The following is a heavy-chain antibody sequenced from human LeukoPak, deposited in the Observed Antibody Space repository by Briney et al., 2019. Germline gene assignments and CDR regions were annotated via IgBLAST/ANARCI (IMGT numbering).Heavy chain of an antibody. Sequence: ASVKVSCKASGYSFTAYYIHWVRQAPGQGPEWMGWINIDSGGTNYAQKFQGRVTMTRDTSISTAYMELSRLRSDDTAVYYCARGITMIVAGYRFDYWGQGTLVTVSS. CDR2: INIDSGGT. CDR3: ARGITMIVAGYRFDY. J-gene: IGHJ4*02. CDR1: GYSFTAYY. D-gene: IGHD3-22*01. V-gene: IGHV1-2*02.